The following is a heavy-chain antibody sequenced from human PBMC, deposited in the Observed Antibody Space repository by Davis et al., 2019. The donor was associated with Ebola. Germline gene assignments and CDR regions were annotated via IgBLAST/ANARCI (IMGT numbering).Heavy chain of an antibody. CDR2: ISWDGRST. CDR3: ARCSGGSCEFGLDY. Sequence: GGSLRLSCAASGFTFGDYAMHWVRQAPGKGLEWVSLISWDGRSTAYADSVRDRFSISRDNSKNTLYLQMNSLRAEDTAVYYCARCSGGSCEFGLDYWGQGTLVTVSS. J-gene: IGHJ4*02. D-gene: IGHD2-15*01. CDR1: GFTFGDYA. V-gene: IGHV3-43D*03.